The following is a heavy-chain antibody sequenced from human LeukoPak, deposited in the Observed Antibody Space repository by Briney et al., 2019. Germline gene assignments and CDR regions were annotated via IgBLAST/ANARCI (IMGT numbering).Heavy chain of an antibody. Sequence: SETLSLTCTVSGGSISSYYWSWIRQPPGKGLEWIGHIYYSGSTNYNPSLKSRVTISIDTSKNQFSLRLSSVTAADTAVYYCASLKTVYYGMDVWGQGTTVTVSS. D-gene: IGHD4-17*01. J-gene: IGHJ6*02. V-gene: IGHV4-59*01. CDR2: IYYSGST. CDR1: GGSISSYY. CDR3: ASLKTVYYGMDV.